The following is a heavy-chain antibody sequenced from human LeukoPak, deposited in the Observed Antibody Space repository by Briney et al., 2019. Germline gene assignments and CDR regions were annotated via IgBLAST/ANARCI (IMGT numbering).Heavy chain of an antibody. CDR1: GGSFSGYY. CDR2: INHSGST. CDR3: ARGGCSGGSCYSN. Sequence: PSVTLSLTCAVYGGSFSGYYWSWIRQPPGKGLEWIGEINHSGSTNYNPSLKSRVTISVDTSKNQFSLKLSSVTAADTAVYYCARGGCSGGSCYSNWGQGTLVTVSS. V-gene: IGHV4-34*01. J-gene: IGHJ4*02. D-gene: IGHD2-15*01.